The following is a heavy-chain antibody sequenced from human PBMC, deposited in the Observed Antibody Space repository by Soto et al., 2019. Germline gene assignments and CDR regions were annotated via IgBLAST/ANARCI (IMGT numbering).Heavy chain of an antibody. CDR2: ISAYNGNT. D-gene: IGHD6-19*01. CDR1: GYTFTTYG. Sequence: QVQLVQSGAEVKKPGASVKVSCKASGYTFTTYGISWVRQAPGQGLEWMGWISAYNGNTNYAQKIQGRVTMTTDTATSKAYMELRSLRSDDTAVYYCARQQWLYYYYGMDVWGQGTKVTVSS. J-gene: IGHJ6*02. CDR3: ARQQWLYYYYGMDV. V-gene: IGHV1-18*01.